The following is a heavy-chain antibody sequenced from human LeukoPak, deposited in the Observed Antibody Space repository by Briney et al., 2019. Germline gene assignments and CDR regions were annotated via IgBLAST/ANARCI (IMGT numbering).Heavy chain of an antibody. CDR3: ARDLSPTVPSDY. V-gene: IGHV1-18*01. J-gene: IGHJ4*02. D-gene: IGHD4-17*01. Sequence: ASVKVSCKASGYTFTSYGISWVRQAPGQGLEWMGWISAYNGNTNYAQKLQGRVTMSTDTSTSTAYMELRSLRSDDTAVYYCARDLSPTVPSDYWGQGTLVTVSS. CDR1: GYTFTSYG. CDR2: ISAYNGNT.